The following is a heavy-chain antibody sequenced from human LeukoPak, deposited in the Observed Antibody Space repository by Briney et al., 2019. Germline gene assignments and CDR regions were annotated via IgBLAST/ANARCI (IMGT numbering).Heavy chain of an antibody. Sequence: GGSLRLSCAASGFTFSGYAMHWVRQAPGKGLEWVAVISYDGSNKYYADSVKGRFTISRDNSKNTLYLQMNSLRAEDTAVYYCARDGNYDILTGHYYYYGMDVWGQGTTVTVSS. CDR3: ARDGNYDILTGHYYYYGMDV. V-gene: IGHV3-30-3*01. CDR2: ISYDGSNK. CDR1: GFTFSGYA. J-gene: IGHJ6*02. D-gene: IGHD3-9*01.